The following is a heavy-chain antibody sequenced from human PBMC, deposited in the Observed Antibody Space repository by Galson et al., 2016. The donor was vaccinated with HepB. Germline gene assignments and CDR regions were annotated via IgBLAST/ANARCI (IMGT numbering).Heavy chain of an antibody. J-gene: IGHJ5*01. V-gene: IGHV3-48*01. D-gene: IGHD5-12*01. Sequence: SLRLSCAASGFALSSFNMNWVRQTPGKGLEWISYISSSRNTIDYADSVKGRFTISRDDAKNSLYLQMNNLSVGDTATYHCAQEVGWLRFAFGSWGQGTLVTVSS. CDR1: GFALSSFN. CDR2: ISSSRNTI. CDR3: AQEVGWLRFAFGS.